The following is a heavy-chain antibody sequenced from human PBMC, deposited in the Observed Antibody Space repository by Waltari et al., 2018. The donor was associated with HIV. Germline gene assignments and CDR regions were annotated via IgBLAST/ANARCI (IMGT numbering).Heavy chain of an antibody. CDR2: INAGNGNT. D-gene: IGHD2-2*01. Sequence: QVQLVQSGAEVKKPGASVKVSCKASGYTFTSYAMHWVRQAPGQRLEWMGWINAGNGNTKYSQKFQGRVTITRDTSASTAYMELSSLRSEDTAVYYCARPPRHYQLPEGGNYFDYWGQGTLVTVSS. CDR3: ARPPRHYQLPEGGNYFDY. V-gene: IGHV1-3*01. J-gene: IGHJ4*02. CDR1: GYTFTSYA.